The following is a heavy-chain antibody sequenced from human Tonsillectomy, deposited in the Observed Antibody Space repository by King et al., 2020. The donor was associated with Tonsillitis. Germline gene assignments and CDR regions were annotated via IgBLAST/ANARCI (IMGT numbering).Heavy chain of an antibody. V-gene: IGHV3-64*02. CDR3: ARGGSGYDWGYFDY. J-gene: IGHJ4*02. D-gene: IGHD5-12*01. CDR1: GFTFSNYA. Sequence: QLVQSGEGLVQPGGSLRLSCAASGFTFSNYAMHWVRQAPGKGLGYVSAITSNGGSTYYSDSVKGRFTISRDNSKNTLYLQMGSLRAEDMAVYYCARGGSGYDWGYFDYWGQGTLVTVSS. CDR2: ITSNGGST.